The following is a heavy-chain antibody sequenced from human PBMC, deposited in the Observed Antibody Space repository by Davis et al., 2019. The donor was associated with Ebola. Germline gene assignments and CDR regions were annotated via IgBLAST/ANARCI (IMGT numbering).Heavy chain of an antibody. CDR1: GFTFSDYY. D-gene: IGHD5-12*01. CDR3: AREGYSGYDPLDY. V-gene: IGHV3-11*01. CDR2: ISSSGSTI. J-gene: IGHJ4*02. Sequence: GESLKISCAASGFTFSDYYMSWIRQAPGKGLEWVSYISSSGSTIYYADSVKGRFTISRDNAKNSLYLQMNSLRAEDTAVYYCAREGYSGYDPLDYWGQGTLVTVSS.